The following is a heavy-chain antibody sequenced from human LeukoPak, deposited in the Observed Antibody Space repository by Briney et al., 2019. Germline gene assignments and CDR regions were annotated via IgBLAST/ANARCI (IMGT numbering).Heavy chain of an antibody. Sequence: PSETLSLTCAVYGGSFSGYYWSWIRQPPGKGLEWIGEINHSGSTNYNPSLKSRVTISVDTSKNQFSLKLSSVTAADTAVYYCARRYYDSSEPDAFDIWGQGTMVTVSS. J-gene: IGHJ3*02. CDR3: ARRYYDSSEPDAFDI. CDR1: GGSFSGYY. V-gene: IGHV4-34*01. D-gene: IGHD3-22*01. CDR2: INHSGST.